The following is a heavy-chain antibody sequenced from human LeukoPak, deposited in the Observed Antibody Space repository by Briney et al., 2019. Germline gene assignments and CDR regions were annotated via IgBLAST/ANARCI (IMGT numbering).Heavy chain of an antibody. J-gene: IGHJ6*03. CDR3: AKGSGLSYYYYYMDV. CDR1: GFTFDDYA. V-gene: IGHV3-9*01. D-gene: IGHD3-10*01. Sequence: GGSLRLSCAASGFTFDDYAMHWVRQAPGKGLEWVSGISWNSGSIGYADSVKGRFTISRDNAKNSLYPQMNSLRAEDTALYYCAKGSGLSYYYYYMDVWGKGTTVTVSS. CDR2: ISWNSGSI.